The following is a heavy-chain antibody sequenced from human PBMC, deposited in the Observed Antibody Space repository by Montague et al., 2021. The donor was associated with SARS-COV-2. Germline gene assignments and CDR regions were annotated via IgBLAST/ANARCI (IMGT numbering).Heavy chain of an antibody. CDR3: ARVGRQQLVRLSGMDV. J-gene: IGHJ6*02. D-gene: IGHD6-13*01. CDR1: GGSFSGYY. Sequence: SETLSLTSAVYGGSFSGYYWGWIRQPPGKGLEWIGEINHSGSTNYNPSLKSRVTISVDTSKNQFSLKLSSVTAADTAVYYCARVGRQQLVRLSGMDVWGQGTTVTVSS. CDR2: INHSGST. V-gene: IGHV4-34*01.